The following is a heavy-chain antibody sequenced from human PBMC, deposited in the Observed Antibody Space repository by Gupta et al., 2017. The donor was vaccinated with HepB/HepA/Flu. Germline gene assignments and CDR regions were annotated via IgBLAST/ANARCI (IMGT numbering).Heavy chain of an antibody. CDR2: IRSKAYGGTT. CDR1: GFTFGFYA. J-gene: IGHJ5*02. V-gene: IGHV3-49*04. D-gene: IGHD6-13*01. CDR3: TRESSNWYYNWFDP. Sequence: VQLVESGGGFVQRGRSLGLSCVVSGFTFGFYALRWVGPAPGKGLEWVVFIRSKAYGGTTEYAASVKGRFTISRDDSKSSAYLQMNSLKTEDTAVYYCTRESSNWYYNWFDPWGQGTLVTVSS.